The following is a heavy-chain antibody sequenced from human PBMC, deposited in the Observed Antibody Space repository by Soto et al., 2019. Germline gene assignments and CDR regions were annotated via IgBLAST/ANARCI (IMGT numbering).Heavy chain of an antibody. D-gene: IGHD2-21*01. CDR1: GGSVNIRTYY. V-gene: IGHV4-61*01. J-gene: IGHJ4*02. CDR3: TRGGDPYKTGH. Sequence: SETLSLTCTVPGGSVNIRTYYWSWIRQPPGKGLEWIGFIHYSGSTNYNPSLKGRVTMSVDTSKNQFSLKLTSVNTADTAIYYCTRGGDPYKTGHWGQGTLVTVSS. CDR2: IHYSGST.